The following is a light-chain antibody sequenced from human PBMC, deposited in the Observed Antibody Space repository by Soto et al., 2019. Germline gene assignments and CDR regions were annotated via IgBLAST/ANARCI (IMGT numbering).Light chain of an antibody. V-gene: IGLV2-23*02. CDR3: CSYAGSSTFV. CDR1: SSNVGNYNL. J-gene: IGLJ3*02. Sequence: QSALTQPASVSGSPGQSITISCTGTSSNVGNYNLVSWYQQHPGKAPKLMIYEVIKRPSGVSNRFSGSKSGNTASLTISGLQAEDEGDYDCCSYAGSSTFVFGGGTKLTVL. CDR2: EVI.